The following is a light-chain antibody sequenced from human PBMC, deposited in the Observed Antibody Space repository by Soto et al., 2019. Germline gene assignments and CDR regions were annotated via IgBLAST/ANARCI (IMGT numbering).Light chain of an antibody. Sequence: QSALTQSASVSGSPGQSITISCTGTSSDVGGYNYVSWYQQHPGKAPKLMIYEVSNRPSGVSNRFSGSKSGNTASLTISGIQAEDEADYYCSSYTRSSTLVFGGGTKLTVL. J-gene: IGLJ2*01. V-gene: IGLV2-14*01. CDR3: SSYTRSSTLV. CDR1: SSDVGGYNY. CDR2: EVS.